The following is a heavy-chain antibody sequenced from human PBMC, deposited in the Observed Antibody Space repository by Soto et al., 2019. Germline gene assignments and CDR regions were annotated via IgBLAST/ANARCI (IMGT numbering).Heavy chain of an antibody. Sequence: GGSLRLSCRASGYDFRTYSMNWVRQAPGQGLEWIAYVSLDSDTIQYADSVKGRFAISRDDAENSLYLQMDSLRDEDTATYYCARLYYDYVWGQGTTVTVSS. CDR1: GYDFRTYS. CDR2: VSLDSDTI. D-gene: IGHD3-3*01. J-gene: IGHJ6*02. CDR3: ARLYYDYV. V-gene: IGHV3-48*02.